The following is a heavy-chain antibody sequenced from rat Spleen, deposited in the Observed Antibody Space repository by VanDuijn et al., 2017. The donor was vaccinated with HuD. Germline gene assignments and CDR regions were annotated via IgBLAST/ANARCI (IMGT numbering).Heavy chain of an antibody. CDR3: TTGVYSLDY. Sequence: EVQLVESGGGLVQPGRSMRLSFAASGFPFSDYPMAWVRQAPKKGLARVPYITTGGPSTYYRDYVKGRFTISRDNTKSTLYLQMDSLRSEDTATYYCTTGVYSLDYWGQGVMVTVSS. CDR1: GFPFSDYP. CDR2: ITTGGPST. V-gene: IGHV5-27*01. D-gene: IGHD1-1*01. J-gene: IGHJ2*01.